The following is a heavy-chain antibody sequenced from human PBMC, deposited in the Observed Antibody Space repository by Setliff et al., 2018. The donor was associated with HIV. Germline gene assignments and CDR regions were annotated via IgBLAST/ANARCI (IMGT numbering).Heavy chain of an antibody. V-gene: IGHV4-59*11. J-gene: IGHJ4*02. Sequence: SETLSLTCSVSGGSIRSHYWSWIRQAPGKGLQWIGNVYYRAKTGATTDHNPSLRSRISISLDVSKNQLSLRLRSVTAADTAIYYCARDVAPPLAGDVWSGNGLWGQGTQVTVYS. D-gene: IGHD3-3*01. CDR3: ARDVAPPLAGDVWSGNGL. CDR1: GGSIRSHY. CDR2: VYYRAKTGATT.